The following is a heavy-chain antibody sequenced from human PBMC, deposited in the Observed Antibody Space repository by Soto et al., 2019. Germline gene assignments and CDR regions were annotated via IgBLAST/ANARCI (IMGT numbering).Heavy chain of an antibody. Sequence: EVQLVESGGGLIQPGGSLRLSCAASGFSVTSNYMSWVRQVPGKGLEWVSLLYSGGSTDYADSVKGLFTISRDNSKNTLYLQMNSLRAEDTAVYYCARGLGNGDFGDPGDYWGQGTLVTVSS. J-gene: IGHJ4*02. D-gene: IGHD4-17*01. V-gene: IGHV3-53*01. CDR3: ARGLGNGDFGDPGDY. CDR1: GFSVTSNY. CDR2: LYSGGST.